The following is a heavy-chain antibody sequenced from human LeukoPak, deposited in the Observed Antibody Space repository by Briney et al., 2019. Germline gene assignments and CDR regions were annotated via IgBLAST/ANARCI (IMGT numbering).Heavy chain of an antibody. D-gene: IGHD5-12*01. V-gene: IGHV1-18*01. CDR3: ARGATGVEPF. CDR1: GYTFNRYG. J-gene: IGHJ4*02. CDR2: ISAYDGNT. Sequence: ASVKVSCKASGYTFNRYGITWLRQAPGQAFEWMGWISAYDGNTNYAQKFQGRVTMTTDTSTNTAYMELRSLRSDDTAVYYCARGATGVEPFWGQGALVPVSS.